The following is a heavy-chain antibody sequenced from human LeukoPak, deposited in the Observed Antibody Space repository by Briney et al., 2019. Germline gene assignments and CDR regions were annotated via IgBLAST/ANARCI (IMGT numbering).Heavy chain of an antibody. J-gene: IGHJ4*02. Sequence: GGSLRLSCAASGFTFSSYGMHWVRQAPGKGLEWVAFIRFDGSNKYYEDSVKGRFTISRDNSKNTLYLQMNSLRAEDTAVYYCAKDHWIVTPYYFDYWGQGTLVTVSS. V-gene: IGHV3-30*02. D-gene: IGHD2-2*03. CDR2: IRFDGSNK. CDR1: GFTFSSYG. CDR3: AKDHWIVTPYYFDY.